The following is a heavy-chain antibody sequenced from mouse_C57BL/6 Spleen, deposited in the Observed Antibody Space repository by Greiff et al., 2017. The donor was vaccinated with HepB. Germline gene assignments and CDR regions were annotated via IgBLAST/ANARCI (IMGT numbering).Heavy chain of an antibody. D-gene: IGHD2-2*01. CDR1: GYTFTSYW. CDR3: ARENRWLHAMDY. CDR2: IDTNRGGT. J-gene: IGHJ4*01. V-gene: IGHV1-72*01. Sequence: VQLQQPGAELVKPGASVKLSCKASGYTFTSYWMHWVKQRTGRGLEWIGRIDTNRGGTNYNEKFKSKATLTVDKPSSTAYMQLSSLTSEDSAVYYCARENRWLHAMDYWGQGTSVTVSS.